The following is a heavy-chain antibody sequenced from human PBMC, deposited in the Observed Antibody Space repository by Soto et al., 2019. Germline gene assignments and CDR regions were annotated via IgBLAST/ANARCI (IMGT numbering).Heavy chain of an antibody. CDR1: GFTFSSYS. Sequence: PGGSLRLSCAASGFTFSSYSMNWVRQAPGKGLEWVSSISSSSGYIYYADSVKGRFTISRDNAKNSLYLQMNSLRAEDTAVYYCARDPVGGYFDYWGQGTLVTVSS. V-gene: IGHV3-21*01. CDR3: ARDPVGGYFDY. CDR2: ISSSSGYI. J-gene: IGHJ4*02. D-gene: IGHD3-16*01.